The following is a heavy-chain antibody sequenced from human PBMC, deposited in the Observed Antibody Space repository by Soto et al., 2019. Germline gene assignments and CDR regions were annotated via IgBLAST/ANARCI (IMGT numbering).Heavy chain of an antibody. V-gene: IGHV4-34*01. CDR1: GGSFSGYY. CDR2: INHSGST. J-gene: IGHJ6*03. Sequence: QVQLQQWGAGLLKPSETLSLTCAVYGGSFSGYYWSWIRQPPGKGLEWIGEINHSGSTNYSPSLKSRVTISVDTSKNQFSLKLSSVTAADTAVYYCARGTYGDYDYYYYYMDVWGKGTTVTVSS. D-gene: IGHD4-17*01. CDR3: ARGTYGDYDYYYYYMDV.